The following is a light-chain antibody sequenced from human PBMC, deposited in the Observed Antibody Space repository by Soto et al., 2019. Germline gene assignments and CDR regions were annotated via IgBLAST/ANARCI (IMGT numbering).Light chain of an antibody. CDR3: HQYAYAPWT. J-gene: IGKJ1*01. V-gene: IGKV3-20*01. CDR1: QSVGRDY. Sequence: EIVLTQSPATLSLSPVERATLSFRASQSVGRDYLAWYQQKPGQAPRLVIYNASNRASGIPDRFSGSGSGTDFTLTISRLEPEDFAVYYCHQYAYAPWTFGQGTKVDIK. CDR2: NAS.